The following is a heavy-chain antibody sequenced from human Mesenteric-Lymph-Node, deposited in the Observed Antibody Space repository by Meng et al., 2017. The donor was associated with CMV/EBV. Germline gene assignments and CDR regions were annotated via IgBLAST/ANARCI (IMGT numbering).Heavy chain of an antibody. J-gene: IGHJ5*02. CDR1: GGSISSSNW. V-gene: IGHV4-4*02. D-gene: IGHD7-27*01. CDR3: ARVPQHWGSSWFDP. CDR2: IYHSGST. Sequence: SETLSLTCAVSGGSISSSNWWSWVRQPPGKGLEWIGEIYHSGSTNYNPSLKSRVTISVDKSKNQFSLKLSSVTAADTAVYYCARVPQHWGSSWFDPWGQGTLVTVSS.